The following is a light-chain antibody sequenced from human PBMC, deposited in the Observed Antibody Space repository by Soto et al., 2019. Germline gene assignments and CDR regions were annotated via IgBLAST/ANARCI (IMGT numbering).Light chain of an antibody. J-gene: IGKJ1*01. CDR1: QSVTSSS. Sequence: EIVLTQSPGTLSLSPGERATLSCRASQSVTSSSLAWYQQRPGQAPRLLIYGASSRATEIPDRFSGSGSGTDFTLTISRLEPEDLAVYYCQQYGNSPRAFGQGTKVDIK. CDR3: QQYGNSPRA. CDR2: GAS. V-gene: IGKV3-20*01.